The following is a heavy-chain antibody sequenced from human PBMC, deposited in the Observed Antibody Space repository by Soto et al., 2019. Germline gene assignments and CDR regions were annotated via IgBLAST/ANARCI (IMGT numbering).Heavy chain of an antibody. CDR2: IYSGGNT. V-gene: IGHV3-53*02. J-gene: IGHJ5*02. Sequence: EVQLVETGGGLIQPGGSLRLSCAASGFTVSGNYMSWVRQAPGKGLEWVSVIYSGGNTYYADSVKGRFTISRDNSKITLYLQMHSLRADDTAVYYCARDDYSSSSGVLWFDPWGQGTLVTVSS. CDR1: GFTVSGNY. CDR3: ARDDYSSSSGVLWFDP. D-gene: IGHD6-6*01.